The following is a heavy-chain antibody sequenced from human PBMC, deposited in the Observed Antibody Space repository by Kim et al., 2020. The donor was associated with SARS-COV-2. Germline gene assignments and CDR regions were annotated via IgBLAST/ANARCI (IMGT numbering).Heavy chain of an antibody. CDR2: ISYDGSDK. V-gene: IGHV3-30-3*01. D-gene: IGHD2-21*02. CDR1: GFTFSSYA. J-gene: IGHJ4*02. CDR3: ARDYGGNSADYYFDY. Sequence: GGSLRLSCAASGFTFSSYAMHWVRQAPGKGLEWVAVISYDGSDKHNADSVKGRFTISRDNSKNTLYLQMNSLRAEDMAVYYCARDYGGNSADYYFDYWGQGTLVTVSS.